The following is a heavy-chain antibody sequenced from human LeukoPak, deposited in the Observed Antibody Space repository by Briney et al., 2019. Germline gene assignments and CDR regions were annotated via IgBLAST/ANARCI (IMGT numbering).Heavy chain of an antibody. V-gene: IGHV3-7*01. CDR3: ARGIGDYYYYYMDV. CDR1: GFTFSSYW. D-gene: IGHD2-15*01. J-gene: IGHJ6*03. CDR2: MKQDGSEK. Sequence: GGSLRLSCAASGFTFSSYWMSWVRQAPGKGLEWVANMKQDGSEKYYVDSVKGRFTISRDNAKNSLYLQMNSLRAEDTAVYYCARGIGDYYYYYMDVWGKGTTVTVSS.